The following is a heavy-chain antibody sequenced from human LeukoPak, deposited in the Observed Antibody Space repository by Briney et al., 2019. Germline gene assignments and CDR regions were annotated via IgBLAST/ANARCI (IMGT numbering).Heavy chain of an antibody. Sequence: GGSLRLSCAASGFTFSSYAMSWVRQAPGKGLEWVSAISGSGGSTYYADSVKGRFTISRDNSKNTLYLQMNSLRAEDTAVYYCAKDRPIAVGAHDAFDIWGQGTMVTVSS. D-gene: IGHD6-19*01. V-gene: IGHV3-23*01. CDR3: AKDRPIAVGAHDAFDI. CDR2: ISGSGGST. CDR1: GFTFSSYA. J-gene: IGHJ3*02.